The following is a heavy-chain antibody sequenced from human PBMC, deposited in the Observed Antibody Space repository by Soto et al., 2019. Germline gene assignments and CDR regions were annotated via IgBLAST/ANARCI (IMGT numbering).Heavy chain of an antibody. CDR1: GYRFSDYY. CDR2: MNPNSGDT. J-gene: IGHJ6*03. Sequence: QVQLVQSGAEVKKPGASVTVSCKASGYRFSDYYLHWVRQAPGQGPEWMGWMNPNSGDTKYAQKFKGRVTMTRATSVRTAFMELNWLKSDDTAVYSCARESGGATATLDSYYFYMDVWGIGTTVTVSS. V-gene: IGHV1-2*02. D-gene: IGHD5-12*01. CDR3: ARESGGATATLDSYYFYMDV.